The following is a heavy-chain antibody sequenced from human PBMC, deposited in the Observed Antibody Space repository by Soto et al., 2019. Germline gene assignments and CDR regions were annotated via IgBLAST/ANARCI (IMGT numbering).Heavy chain of an antibody. Sequence: SETLSLTCTVSGGSISSYYWSWIRQPPGKGLEWIGYIYYSGSTNYNPSLKSRVTISVDTSKNQFSLKLSSVTAADTAVYYCARENRYQLATVAEIFHDAFDIWGQGTMVTVSS. D-gene: IGHD2-2*01. J-gene: IGHJ3*02. CDR1: GGSISSYY. CDR2: IYYSGST. V-gene: IGHV4-59*01. CDR3: ARENRYQLATVAEIFHDAFDI.